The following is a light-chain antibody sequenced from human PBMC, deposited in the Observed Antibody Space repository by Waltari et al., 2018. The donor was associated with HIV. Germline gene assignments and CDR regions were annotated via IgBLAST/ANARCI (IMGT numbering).Light chain of an antibody. Sequence: QLVLTQSPSASASLGASVKLTCSLSSGHSTYAIAWHQQQPANGPRFLMKVNSDGSHNKRDEIPGRFSGSSSGAERYLTISSLQYDDEADYYCQTWGAGIQVFGGGTKLTVL. CDR2: VNSDGSH. CDR1: SGHSTYA. V-gene: IGLV4-69*02. CDR3: QTWGAGIQV. J-gene: IGLJ2*01.